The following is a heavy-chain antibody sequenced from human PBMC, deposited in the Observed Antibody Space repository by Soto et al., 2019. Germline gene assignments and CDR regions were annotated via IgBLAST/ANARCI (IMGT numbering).Heavy chain of an antibody. V-gene: IGHV3-11*01. D-gene: IGHD3-9*01. CDR2: IDTSGTKI. J-gene: IGHJ4*02. Sequence: QVQLVESGGDLVKPGGSLRLSCAASGFTFSDYYMSWIRQAPGKGLVWISYIDTSGTKIYYADSVKGRVTITSDNAKDSLKQALNVRIDDQTAEDSCACHYDMWISYLSPVDYWGQGTLVTVSS. CDR3: ACHYDMWISYLSPVDY. CDR1: GFTFSDYY.